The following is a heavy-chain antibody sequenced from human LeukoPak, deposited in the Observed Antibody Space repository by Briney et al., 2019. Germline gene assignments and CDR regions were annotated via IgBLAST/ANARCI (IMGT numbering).Heavy chain of an antibody. D-gene: IGHD4-17*01. CDR3: ARGSGSATVTPFDI. J-gene: IGHJ3*02. V-gene: IGHV4-59*01. CDR1: GDSISKFY. CDR2: IFYSGST. Sequence: SETLSLTCAGSGDSISKFYWSWRRQPPGEGLEWIGSIFYSGSTNYNPSLKSRVTVSLDTSKNQVSLKLTSVTAADTAVYYCARGSGSATVTPFDIWGQGTMVSVST.